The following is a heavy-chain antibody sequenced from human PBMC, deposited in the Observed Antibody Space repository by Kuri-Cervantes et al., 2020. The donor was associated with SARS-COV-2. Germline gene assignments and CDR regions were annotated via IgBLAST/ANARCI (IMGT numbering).Heavy chain of an antibody. Sequence: LSLTCAASGFMFSNYAMGWVRQAPGRGLEWVANIKQDGSEKYYVDSVKGRFTISRDNAKNSLYLQMNSLRAEGTAVYYCARARGYCTNGVCYLWFDPWGQGTLVTVSS. D-gene: IGHD2-8*01. CDR2: IKQDGSEK. V-gene: IGHV3-7*03. J-gene: IGHJ5*02. CDR1: GFMFSNYA. CDR3: ARARGYCTNGVCYLWFDP.